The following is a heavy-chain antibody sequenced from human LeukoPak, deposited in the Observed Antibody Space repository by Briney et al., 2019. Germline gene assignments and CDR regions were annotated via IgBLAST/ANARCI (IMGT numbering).Heavy chain of an antibody. V-gene: IGHV3-23*01. CDR2: ISGSGGNT. D-gene: IGHD3-22*01. CDR1: GFTFSSYA. J-gene: IGHJ4*02. CDR3: AKGLYSSSYPYYFDY. Sequence: GGSLRLSCAASGFTFSSYAMSWVRQAPGEGLEWVSAISGSGGNTYYTDSVKGRFTISRDNSKNTLYLQINGLRPEDTAVYYCAKGLYSSSYPYYFDYWGQGTLVTVSS.